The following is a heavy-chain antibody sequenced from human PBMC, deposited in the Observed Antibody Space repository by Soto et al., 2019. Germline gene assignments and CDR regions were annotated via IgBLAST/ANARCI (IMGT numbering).Heavy chain of an antibody. V-gene: IGHV3-23*01. Sequence: EVQVLESGGGLVRPGGSLRLSCSASGFTYTSYAMGWVRQAPGKGLERVSAIGGGGISTYYADSVKGRFTISRDNSKNTLFLQMNSLSAEDTAFYYCAKGSGGYRPYYFDSWGQGTLVTVS. J-gene: IGHJ4*02. D-gene: IGHD5-18*01. CDR1: GFTYTSYA. CDR3: AKGSGGYRPYYFDS. CDR2: IGGGGIST.